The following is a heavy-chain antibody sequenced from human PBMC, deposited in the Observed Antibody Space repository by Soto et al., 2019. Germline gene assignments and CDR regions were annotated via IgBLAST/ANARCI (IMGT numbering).Heavy chain of an antibody. D-gene: IGHD6-19*01. CDR3: AKDRPRSSGSKKYYDMDL. CDR2: ISSDGNKR. Sequence: PGGSLRLSCAASGFAFSTSGIHWVRQAPGKGLEWVSLISSDGNKRYYVDSVKGRFSISRDNSKSTLYLQMNTLRAEDTAVYYCAKDRPRSSGSKKYYDMDLWGQGTTVTVSS. V-gene: IGHV3-30*18. CDR1: GFAFSTSG. J-gene: IGHJ6*02.